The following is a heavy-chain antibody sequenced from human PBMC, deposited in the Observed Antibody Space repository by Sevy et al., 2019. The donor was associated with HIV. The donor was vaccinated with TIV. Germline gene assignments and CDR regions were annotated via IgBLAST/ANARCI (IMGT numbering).Heavy chain of an antibody. CDR1: GFIFSRYG. CDR3: ARESGSDWYLDY. V-gene: IGHV3-33*01. D-gene: IGHD2-21*02. Sequence: GGSLRLSCKASGFIFSRYGVHWVRQAPGKGLEWVASIFNDGKTKYYGDSVKGRFTISRDDSKNTLYLQMDSLRAEDTAVYYCARESGSDWYLDYWGQGTPVTVSS. CDR2: IFNDGKTK. J-gene: IGHJ4*02.